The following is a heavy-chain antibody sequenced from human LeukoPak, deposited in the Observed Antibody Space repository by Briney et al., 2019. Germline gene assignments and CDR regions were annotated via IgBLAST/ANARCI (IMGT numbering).Heavy chain of an antibody. D-gene: IGHD1-26*01. CDR2: ISWNGGST. Sequence: PGGALTLSCAASGFNVDDYGMTWVRQAPGEGLEWVSGISWNGGSTGYVDSVKGRFTISRDNANNSLYLQMNSLRGEDTALYYCARGSGSYSTYFDFWGQGTLVTVSS. CDR1: GFNVDDYG. J-gene: IGHJ4*02. CDR3: ARGSGSYSTYFDF. V-gene: IGHV3-20*04.